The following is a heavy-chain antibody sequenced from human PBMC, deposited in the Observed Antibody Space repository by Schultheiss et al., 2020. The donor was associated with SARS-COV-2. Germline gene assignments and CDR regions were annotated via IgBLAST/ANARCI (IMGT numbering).Heavy chain of an antibody. D-gene: IGHD3-10*01. CDR2: IYYSGST. Sequence: SQTLSLTCTVSGGSISSYYWSWIRQPPGKGLEWIGYIYYSGSTNYNPSLKSRVTISVDTSKNQFSLKLSSVTAADTAVYYCASCPKTLWFGELLYGGYYYYMDVWGKGTTVTVSS. CDR3: ASCPKTLWFGELLYGGYYYYMDV. J-gene: IGHJ6*03. V-gene: IGHV4-59*08. CDR1: GGSISSYY.